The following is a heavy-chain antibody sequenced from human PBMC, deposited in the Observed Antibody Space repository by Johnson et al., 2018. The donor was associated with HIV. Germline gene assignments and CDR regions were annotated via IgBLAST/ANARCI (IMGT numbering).Heavy chain of an antibody. V-gene: IGHV3-13*01. CDR1: GFTLSSYD. CDR2: IDTAGDT. J-gene: IGHJ3*02. CDR3: ARRSIRSDGFDI. D-gene: IGHD4-11*01. Sequence: VQLVESGGGVVQPGRSLRLSCAASGFTLSSYDMHWVRQATGKGLEWVSEIDTAGDTYYPGSGKGRFTTSRENAKNSLYLQMNSLRAGDTAVYYCARRSIRSDGFDIWGQGTMVTVSS.